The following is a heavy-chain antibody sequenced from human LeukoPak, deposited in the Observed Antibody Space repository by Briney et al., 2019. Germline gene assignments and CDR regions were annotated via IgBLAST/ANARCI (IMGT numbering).Heavy chain of an antibody. Sequence: ASVKVSCKASGYTFTSYGISWVRQAPGQGLEWMGWISAYNGNTNYAQKPQGRVTMTTDTSTSTAYMELRSLSSDDTAVYYCARRFLEDSEDDYWGQGTLVTVSS. J-gene: IGHJ4*02. CDR2: ISAYNGNT. V-gene: IGHV1-18*01. D-gene: IGHD3-3*01. CDR3: ARRFLEDSEDDY. CDR1: GYTFTSYG.